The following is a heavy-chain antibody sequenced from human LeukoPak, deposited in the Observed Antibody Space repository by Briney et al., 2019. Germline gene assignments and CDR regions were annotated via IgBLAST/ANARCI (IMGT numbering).Heavy chain of an antibody. CDR3: ARGVSGTKSPDYYYYYGMDV. J-gene: IGHJ6*02. V-gene: IGHV1-18*01. Sequence: GASVKVSCKASGYTFTSYGISWVRQAAGQGLEWMGWISAYNGNTNYAQKLQGRVTMTTDTSTSTAYMELRSLRSDDTAVYYCARGVSGTKSPDYYYYYGMDVWGQGTTVTVSS. CDR2: ISAYNGNT. D-gene: IGHD1-1*01. CDR1: GYTFTSYG.